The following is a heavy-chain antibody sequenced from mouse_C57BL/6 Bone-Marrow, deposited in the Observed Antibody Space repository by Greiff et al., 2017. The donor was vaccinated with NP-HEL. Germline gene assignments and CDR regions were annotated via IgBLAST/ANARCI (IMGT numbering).Heavy chain of an antibody. J-gene: IGHJ3*01. Sequence: DVKLVESGGDLVKPGGSLKLSCAASGFTFSSYGLSWVRQTPDKRLEWVATISSGGSYTYYLDSVKGRFTIARANAKNTRYLQMSSLKSEDTAMYYCARHELYYDYFFAYWGQGTLVTVSA. V-gene: IGHV5-6*02. CDR1: GFTFSSYG. CDR3: ARHELYYDYFFAY. CDR2: ISSGGSYT. D-gene: IGHD2-4*01.